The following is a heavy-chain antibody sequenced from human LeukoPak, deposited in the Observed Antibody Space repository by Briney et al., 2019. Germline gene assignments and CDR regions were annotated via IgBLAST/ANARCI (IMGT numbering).Heavy chain of an antibody. D-gene: IGHD3-22*01. J-gene: IGHJ6*02. Sequence: SVKVSCKASGGTFSSYAISWVRQAPGQGLEWMGGIIPIFGTANYAQKFQGRVTITADESTSTAYMELSSLRSEDTAVYYCARDQLGYYDSSGYKYYYYYGMDVWGQGTTVTVSS. CDR3: ARDQLGYYDSSGYKYYYYYGMDV. V-gene: IGHV1-69*13. CDR2: IIPIFGTA. CDR1: GGTFSSYA.